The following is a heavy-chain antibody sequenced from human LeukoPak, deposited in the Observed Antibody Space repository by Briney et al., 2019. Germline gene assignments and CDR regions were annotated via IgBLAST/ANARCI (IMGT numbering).Heavy chain of an antibody. V-gene: IGHV3-7*01. Sequence: GGSLRLSCAAPGFTFSSYSMSWVRQAPGKGLEWVANIKQDGSETYYVDSVKGRFTSSRDNAKNSMYLQMNSLRAEDTAVYYCARDLGYSGSYRYWGQGTLVTVSS. CDR2: IKQDGSET. CDR1: GFTFSSYS. J-gene: IGHJ4*02. D-gene: IGHD1-26*01. CDR3: ARDLGYSGSYRY.